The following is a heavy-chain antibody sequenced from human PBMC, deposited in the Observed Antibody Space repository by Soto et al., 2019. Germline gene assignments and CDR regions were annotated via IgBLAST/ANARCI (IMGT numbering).Heavy chain of an antibody. CDR2: IHTGELI. Sequence: ELQLVESGGGLIKPGGSLTLSCAASGFTVSRNYMTWVRLAPGKGLECVSVIHTGELIYYTESVRGRFTGSRDEAKNALLLHMSTLRAEDTATYYCATGGSKRVRGAIVEVFHLEFWGRGTVVTVSS. D-gene: IGHD3-10*01. J-gene: IGHJ4*02. CDR3: ATGGSKRVRGAIVEVFHLEF. V-gene: IGHV3-53*02. CDR1: GFTVSRNY.